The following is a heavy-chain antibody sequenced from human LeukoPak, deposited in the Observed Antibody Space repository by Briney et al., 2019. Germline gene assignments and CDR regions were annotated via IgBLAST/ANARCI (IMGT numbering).Heavy chain of an antibody. CDR3: ATWKLSFGVVINYFDY. D-gene: IGHD3-3*01. J-gene: IGHJ4*02. CDR2: ISGSGGST. V-gene: IGHV3-23*01. CDR1: GFTFSSYA. Sequence: GGSLRLSCAASGFTFSSYAMSWVRQAPGKGLEWVSAISGSGGSTYYADSVKGRFTISRDNSKNTLYLQMNSLRDEDTAVYYCATWKLSFGVVINYFDYWGQGTLVTVSS.